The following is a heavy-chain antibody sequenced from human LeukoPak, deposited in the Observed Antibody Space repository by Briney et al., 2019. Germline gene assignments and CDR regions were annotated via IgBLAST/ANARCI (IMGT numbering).Heavy chain of an antibody. CDR2: INPNSGDT. Sequence: ASVKVSCKASGYTFTDYYMHWVRQAPGQGLEWMGWINPNSGDTNYAQSFQGRVTMTRDMSISTAYMELSRLRSDDTAVYYCARDPLGNTYGYGDSWGQGTLVTVSS. J-gene: IGHJ4*02. CDR1: GYTFTDYY. D-gene: IGHD5-18*01. V-gene: IGHV1-2*02. CDR3: ARDPLGNTYGYGDS.